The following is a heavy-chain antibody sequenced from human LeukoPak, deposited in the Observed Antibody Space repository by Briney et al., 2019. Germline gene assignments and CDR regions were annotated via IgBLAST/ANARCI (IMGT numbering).Heavy chain of an antibody. V-gene: IGHV1-46*01. D-gene: IGHD3-10*01. CDR1: GYTFTRYY. J-gene: IGHJ4*02. CDR2: INPSDGVI. CDR3: ARRGSGSYVLDY. Sequence: GASVTVSCKASGYTFTRYYMHWVRQAPGQGLEWMGIINPSDGVIDYAQKFQDRVTMTRDTSTSTVYMELSSLRSEDTAVYYCARRGSGSYVLDYWGQGTLVTVS.